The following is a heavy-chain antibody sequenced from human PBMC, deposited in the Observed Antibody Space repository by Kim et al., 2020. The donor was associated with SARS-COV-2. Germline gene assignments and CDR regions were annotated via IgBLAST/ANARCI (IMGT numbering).Heavy chain of an antibody. CDR1: GGSISSGDYY. J-gene: IGHJ3*02. V-gene: IGHV4-30-4*01. CDR3: ARGEGITIFGVVIIGAFDI. CDR2: IYYSGST. Sequence: TLSLTCTVSGGSISSGDYYWSWIRQPPGKGLEWIGYIYYSGSTYYNPSLKSRVTISVDTSKNQFSLKLSSVTAADTAVYYCARGEGITIFGVVIIGAFDIWGQETMVTVSS. D-gene: IGHD3-3*01.